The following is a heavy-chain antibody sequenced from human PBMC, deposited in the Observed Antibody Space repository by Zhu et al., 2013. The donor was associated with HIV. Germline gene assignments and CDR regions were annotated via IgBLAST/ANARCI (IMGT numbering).Heavy chain of an antibody. CDR2: INADTGDT. CDR3: AKDRAVTSSWSFDY. V-gene: IGHV1-3*01. CDR1: GYNFSNYA. J-gene: IGHJ4*02. Sequence: QVQLVQSGAEVKKPGASVKVSCKASGYNFSNYAMHWVRQVPGQSPEWMGRINADTGDTKYLQRFQGRVSISRDTSATTTYMELSSLTSEDTAVYYCAKDRAVTSSWSFDYWGQGTLVSVSS. D-gene: IGHD4-17*01.